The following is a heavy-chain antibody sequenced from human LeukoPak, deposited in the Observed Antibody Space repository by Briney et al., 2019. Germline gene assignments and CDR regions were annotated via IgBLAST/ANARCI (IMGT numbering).Heavy chain of an antibody. Sequence: PSETLSLTCAVYGGSFSGYYWSWIRQPPGKGLEWIGEINHSGSTNYNPSLKGRVTISVDTSKNQFSLKLSSVTAADTAVYYCASTNCSGGSCYVHYWGQGTLVTVSS. CDR3: ASTNCSGGSCYVHY. D-gene: IGHD2-15*01. V-gene: IGHV4-34*01. CDR2: INHSGST. CDR1: GGSFSGYY. J-gene: IGHJ4*02.